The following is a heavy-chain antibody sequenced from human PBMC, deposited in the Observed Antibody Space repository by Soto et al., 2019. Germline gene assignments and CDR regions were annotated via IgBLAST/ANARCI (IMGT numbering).Heavy chain of an antibody. D-gene: IGHD1-1*01. V-gene: IGHV1-69*02. Sequence: QVQLVQSGAEVKKPGSSVKVSCKASGGTFSSYTISWVRQAPGQGLEWMGRIIPILGIANYAQKFQGRVTITADKSTSPAYMELSSLGSEDTAVYYCAREPDGSELDPWGQGTLVNVSS. CDR3: AREPDGSELDP. CDR1: GGTFSSYT. CDR2: IIPILGIA. J-gene: IGHJ5*02.